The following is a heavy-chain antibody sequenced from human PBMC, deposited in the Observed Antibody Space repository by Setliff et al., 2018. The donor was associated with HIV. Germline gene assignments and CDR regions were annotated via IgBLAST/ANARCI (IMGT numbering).Heavy chain of an antibody. V-gene: IGHV3-30*18. J-gene: IGHJ4*02. CDR1: GFTFSTHG. CDR3: AKGCGGAGFCYYADY. CDR2: ISYDGTSK. D-gene: IGHD2-21*01. Sequence: PGGSLRLPCAASGFTFSTHGMHWVRQAPGKGLEWVAIISYDGTSKHYADSVKGRFTISRDNSKNTLYLHMNNLRGDDTAVYYCAKGCGGAGFCYYADYWGQGTAVTVSS.